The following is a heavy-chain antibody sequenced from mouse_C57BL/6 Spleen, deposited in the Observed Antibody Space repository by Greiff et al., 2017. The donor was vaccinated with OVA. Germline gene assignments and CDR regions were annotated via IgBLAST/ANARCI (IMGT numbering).Heavy chain of an antibody. CDR3: ARWELPGYFDY. V-gene: IGHV1-52*01. J-gene: IGHJ2*01. Sequence: VKLQESGAELVRPGSSVKLSCKASGYTFTSYWMHWVKQRPIQGLEWIGNIDPSDSETHYNQKFKDKATLTVDKSSSTAYMQLSSLTSEDSAVYYCARWELPGYFDYWGQGTTLTVSS. CDR1: GYTFTSYW. CDR2: IDPSDSET. D-gene: IGHD2-1*01.